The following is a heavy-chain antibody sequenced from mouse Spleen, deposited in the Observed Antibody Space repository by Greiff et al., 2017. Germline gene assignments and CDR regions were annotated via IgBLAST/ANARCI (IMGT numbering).Heavy chain of an antibody. Sequence: QVQLQQPGAELVRPGTSVQLSCKASGYTFTSYWMHWVKQRPGQGLEWIGVIDPSDSYTNYNQKFKGKATLTVDTSSSTAYMQLSSLTSEDSAVYYCGEGDSSGYGFAYWGQGTLVTVSA. CDR2: IDPSDSYT. D-gene: IGHD3-2*01. CDR3: GEGDSSGYGFAY. V-gene: IGHV1-59*01. CDR1: GYTFTSYW. J-gene: IGHJ3*01.